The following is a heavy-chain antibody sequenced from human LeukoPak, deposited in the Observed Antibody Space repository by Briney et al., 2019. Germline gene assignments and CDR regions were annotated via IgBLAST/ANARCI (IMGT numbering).Heavy chain of an antibody. CDR2: INPNSGGT. CDR1: GYTFTGYY. V-gene: IGHV1-2*02. CDR3: ARGESWIQLWLTDY. D-gene: IGHD5-18*01. J-gene: IGHJ4*02. Sequence: ASVKVCCEASGYTFTGYYMHWVRQAPGQGPEWMGWINPNSGGTNYAQKFQGRVTMTRDTSISTAYMELSRLRSDDTAVYYCARGESWIQLWLTDYWGQGTLVTVSS.